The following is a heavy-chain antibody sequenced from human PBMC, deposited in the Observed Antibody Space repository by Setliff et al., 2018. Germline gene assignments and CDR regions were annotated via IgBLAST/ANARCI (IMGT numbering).Heavy chain of an antibody. CDR3: ATPGRRFGESIDY. CDR2: INYSGST. D-gene: IGHD3-10*01. V-gene: IGHV4-39*01. CDR1: GDSISSSSYY. Sequence: PSETLSLTCTVSGDSISSSSYYWGWIRQPPGKGLEWIGNINYSGSTYYNPSLKSRVTISVDTSKTQFSLKLTSVTAADTAVYYCATPGRRFGESIDYWSQGTLVTVSS. J-gene: IGHJ4*02.